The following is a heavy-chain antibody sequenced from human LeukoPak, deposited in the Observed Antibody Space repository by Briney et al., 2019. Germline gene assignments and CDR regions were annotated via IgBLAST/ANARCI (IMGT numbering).Heavy chain of an antibody. CDR1: GDSVSSNIAA. V-gene: IGHV6-1*01. Sequence: SQTLSLTCAISGDSVSSNIAAWNWIRQSPSRGLEWLGRTYYRSKWYNDYAVSVKSRITINPDTSKNQFSLQLNSVTPEDTAVYYCARDYSSSWFRPPYYFDYWGQGTLVTVSS. CDR2: TYYRSKWYN. J-gene: IGHJ4*02. CDR3: ARDYSSSWFRPPYYFDY. D-gene: IGHD6-13*01.